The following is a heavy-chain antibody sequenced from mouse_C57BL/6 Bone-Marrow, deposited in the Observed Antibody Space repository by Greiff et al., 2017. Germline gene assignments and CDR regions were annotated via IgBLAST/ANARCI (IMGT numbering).Heavy chain of an antibody. D-gene: IGHD1-1*01. V-gene: IGHV5-9-1*02. CDR1: GFTFSSYA. CDR2: ISSGGDYI. Sequence: EVKLMESGEGLVKPGGSLKLSCAASGFTFSSYAMSWVRQTPEKRLEWVAYISSGGDYIYYADTVKGRFTISRDNARNTLYLQMSSLKSEDTAMYYCTINYYGSSYDYWGQGTTLTVSS. CDR3: TINYYGSSYDY. J-gene: IGHJ2*01.